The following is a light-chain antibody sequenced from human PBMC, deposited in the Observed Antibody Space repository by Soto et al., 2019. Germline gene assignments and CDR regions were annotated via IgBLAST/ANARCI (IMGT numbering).Light chain of an antibody. V-gene: IGKV1-9*01. CDR3: QQLNSYPIT. Sequence: DIQLTQSPSFLSASVGDRVTITCRASQGLSSDLAWYQQKPGKAPKLLIYAASTLHSGVPSRFSGSGSGTEFTLTISSLQPEDFATYYCQQLNSYPITFGQGIRLEIK. CDR1: QGLSSD. J-gene: IGKJ5*01. CDR2: AAS.